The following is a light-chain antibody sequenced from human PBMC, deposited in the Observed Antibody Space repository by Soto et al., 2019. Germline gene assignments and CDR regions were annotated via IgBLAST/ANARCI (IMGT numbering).Light chain of an antibody. Sequence: EIVLTQSPGTLSLSPGERATLSCRASQSVSSSYLAWYQQKPGQAPRLIIDGASSRSTGIPDRFSGSGSGTDLTLTISRLESEDFAVDYCHQYGNSPHTFGQGTKVDIK. CDR1: QSVSSSY. CDR3: HQYGNSPHT. J-gene: IGKJ1*01. CDR2: GAS. V-gene: IGKV3-20*01.